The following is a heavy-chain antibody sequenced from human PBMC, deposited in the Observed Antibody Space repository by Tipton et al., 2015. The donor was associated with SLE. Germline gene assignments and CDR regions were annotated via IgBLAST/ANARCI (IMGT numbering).Heavy chain of an antibody. V-gene: IGHV4-39*07. CDR2: IYHSGST. CDR1: GGSISSSGYY. CDR3: ATPEGVGRAFDI. Sequence: TLSLTCTVSGGSISSSGYYWGWIRQPPGKGLEWIGSIYHSGSTYYNPSLKSRVTISVDTSKNQFSLKLSSVTAADTAVYYCATPEGVGRAFDIWGQGTMVTVSS. J-gene: IGHJ3*02. D-gene: IGHD1-14*01.